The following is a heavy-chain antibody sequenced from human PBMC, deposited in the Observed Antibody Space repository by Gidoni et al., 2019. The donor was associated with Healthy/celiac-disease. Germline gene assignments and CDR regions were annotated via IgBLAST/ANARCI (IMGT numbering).Heavy chain of an antibody. D-gene: IGHD1-26*01. CDR1: GGSISSYY. V-gene: IGHV4-59*01. CDR3: ARGRGSPFRTSDY. CDR2: IYYSGSP. Sequence: QVQLQESGPGLVKPSETLSLTCTVSGGSISSYYWSWIRQPPGTGLEWIGYIYYSGSPNYNPSLKSRVTISVDTSKNQFSLKLSSVTAADTAVYYCARGRGSPFRTSDYWGQGTLVTVSS. J-gene: IGHJ4*02.